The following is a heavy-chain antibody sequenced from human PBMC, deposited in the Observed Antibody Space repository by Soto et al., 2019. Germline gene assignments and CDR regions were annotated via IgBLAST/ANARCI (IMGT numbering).Heavy chain of an antibody. CDR3: SNGHYSSSSRGWFDP. V-gene: IGHV1-69*01. CDR1: GGTFSSSA. J-gene: IGHJ5*02. Sequence: QVQLVQSGAEVKKPGSSVKVSCKASGGTFSSSAISWVRQAPGQGLEWMGGIIPIFGTADYAQKFQGRVTITADESTITAYMELSSLRPADTAVYYCSNGHYSSSSRGWFDPWGQGTLVIVSS. CDR2: IIPIFGTA. D-gene: IGHD6-13*01.